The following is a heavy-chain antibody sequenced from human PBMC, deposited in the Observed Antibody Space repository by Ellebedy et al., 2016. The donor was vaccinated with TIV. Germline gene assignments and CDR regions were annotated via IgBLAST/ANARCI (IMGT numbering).Heavy chain of an antibody. V-gene: IGHV4-59*01. CDR1: GGSTDGYY. Sequence: MPSETLSLTCTVSGGSTDGYYWTWIRQPPGKGLEWIGYSYYRGYTNYSSSFMSRFTISVDTSKDQVSLKLFSVTTADTAVYFCSRVHEYKDILTADWHFGMDVWGQGTTVTVSS. D-gene: IGHD3-9*01. J-gene: IGHJ6*02. CDR2: SYYRGYT. CDR3: SRVHEYKDILTADWHFGMDV.